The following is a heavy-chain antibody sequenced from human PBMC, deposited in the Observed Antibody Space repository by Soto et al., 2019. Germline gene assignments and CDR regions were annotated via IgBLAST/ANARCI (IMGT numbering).Heavy chain of an antibody. J-gene: IGHJ4*02. CDR3: ARASRNYFAY. CDR1: GDSINDYY. CDR2: IYHSGST. Sequence: SETLSLTCTVSGDSINDYYWSWIRQPPGKGLEWIGYIYHSGSTYYNPSLKSRVTISLDASKIQFSLKLNSVTAADTAVYYCARASRNYFAYWGQGTLVTVSS. V-gene: IGHV4-59*01.